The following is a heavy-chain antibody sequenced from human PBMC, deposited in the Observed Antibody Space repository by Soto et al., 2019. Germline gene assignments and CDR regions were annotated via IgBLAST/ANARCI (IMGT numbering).Heavy chain of an antibody. J-gene: IGHJ4*02. CDR1: GGTFSSYT. CDR3: ATGDSSGWFSY. CDR2: IIPILGIA. V-gene: IGHV1-69*02. D-gene: IGHD6-19*01. Sequence: ASVKVSCKASGGTFSSYTISWVRQAPGQGLEWMGRIIPILGIANYAQKFQGRVTITADKSTSTAYMELSSLRSEDTAVYYCATGDSSGWFSYWGQGTLVTVSS.